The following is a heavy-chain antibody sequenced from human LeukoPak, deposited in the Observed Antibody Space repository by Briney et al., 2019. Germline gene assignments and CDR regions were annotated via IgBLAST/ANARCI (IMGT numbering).Heavy chain of an antibody. Sequence: ETLSLTCTVSGDSISIGRVYWSWSRQPAGGGREWIVYIYYSGSTNYKSSLRGRVTISVDTSKNQFSLKLSSVTAADKAVYYCARTTEGGYTYDYFYYYYMDVWGKGTTVTISS. V-gene: IGHV4-61*10. CDR2: IYYSGST. CDR3: ARTTEGGYTYDYFYYYYMDV. J-gene: IGHJ6*03. CDR1: GDSISIGRVY. D-gene: IGHD5-18*01.